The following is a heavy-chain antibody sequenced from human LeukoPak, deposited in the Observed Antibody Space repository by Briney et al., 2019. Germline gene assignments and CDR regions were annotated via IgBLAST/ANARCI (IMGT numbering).Heavy chain of an antibody. CDR1: GFNFSNYG. CDR2: ISFNGSQK. V-gene: IGHV3-30*02. D-gene: IGHD3-22*01. Sequence: GGSLRLSCAASGFNFSNYGMHWVRQAPGKGLEWVALISFNGSQKYYADSVKGRFTISRDNSKSTVYLQMNSLRVEDTALYYCAKDNGYYDSSGYYSHYYYGMDVWGQGTTVTVSS. CDR3: AKDNGYYDSSGYYSHYYYGMDV. J-gene: IGHJ6*02.